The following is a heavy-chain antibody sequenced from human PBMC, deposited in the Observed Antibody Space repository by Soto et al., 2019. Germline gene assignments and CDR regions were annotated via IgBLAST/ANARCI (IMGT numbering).Heavy chain of an antibody. CDR2: IYQSGST. CDR3: ARGIAADGNWFDP. Sequence: QLQLQESGSGLVKPSQTLSLTCTVSGGSINSGGYSWSWIRPPPGKGLEWIGYIYQSGSTYYNPSLKSRVTISVDRSKNQFSLKLNSVTAADTAVYYCARGIAADGNWFDPWGQGTLVTVSS. J-gene: IGHJ5*02. CDR1: GGSINSGGYS. V-gene: IGHV4-30-2*01. D-gene: IGHD6-13*01.